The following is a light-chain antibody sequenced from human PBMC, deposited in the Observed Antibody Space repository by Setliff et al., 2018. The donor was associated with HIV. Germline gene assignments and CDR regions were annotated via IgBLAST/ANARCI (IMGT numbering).Light chain of an antibody. V-gene: IGLV2-23*02. J-gene: IGLJ2*01. Sequence: QSALTQPASVSGSPGQSITISCAGTSSDVGGYNLVSWYQHHPGKAPKLMIYEVSKRPSGVSNRFSGSKSANTASLTISGLQAEDEADYYCCSYAGSSTFVVFGGGTQLTVL. CDR2: EVS. CDR3: CSYAGSSTFVV. CDR1: SSDVGGYNL.